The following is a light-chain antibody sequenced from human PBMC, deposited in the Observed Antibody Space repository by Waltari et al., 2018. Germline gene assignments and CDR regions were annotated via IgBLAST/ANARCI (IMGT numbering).Light chain of an antibody. Sequence: DLQLTQSPSTLSASIGETVTITCRATQEIGVYLALYQQKPGNAPKILISRASHLEEGVPSRFSGSGSGMDFALTITRLQPDDSATYHCLQFYTYAYTFGRGTRLEIK. V-gene: IGKV1-5*03. CDR1: QEIGVY. CDR2: RAS. CDR3: LQFYTYAYT. J-gene: IGKJ2*01.